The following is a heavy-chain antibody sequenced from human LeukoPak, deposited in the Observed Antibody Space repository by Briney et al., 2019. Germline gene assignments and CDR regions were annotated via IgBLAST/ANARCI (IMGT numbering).Heavy chain of an antibody. CDR1: GFTFSSYS. J-gene: IGHJ4*02. D-gene: IGHD3-16*01. V-gene: IGHV3-21*01. CDR3: ARVDEPSGAWGHYFDY. Sequence: GGSLRLSCAASGFTFSSYSMNWVRQAPGKGLEWVSSISSSSSYIYYADSVKGRFTISRDNAKNSLYLQMNSLRAEDTAVYYCARVDEPSGAWGHYFDYWGQGTLVTVSS. CDR2: ISSSSSYI.